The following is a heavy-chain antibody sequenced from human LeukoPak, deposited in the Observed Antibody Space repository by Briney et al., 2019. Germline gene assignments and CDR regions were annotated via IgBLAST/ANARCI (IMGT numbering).Heavy chain of an antibody. Sequence: SGGSLRLSCAASGITFSNFAMSWVRQAPGKGLECVSLISANGGATYYADSVKGRFTISRDNSKSTLYLQMNSLRADDTAVYYCAKASGSPYYFDYWGQGTLVTVSS. CDR3: AKASGSPYYFDY. CDR1: GITFSNFA. CDR2: ISANGGAT. V-gene: IGHV3-23*01. D-gene: IGHD3-10*01. J-gene: IGHJ4*02.